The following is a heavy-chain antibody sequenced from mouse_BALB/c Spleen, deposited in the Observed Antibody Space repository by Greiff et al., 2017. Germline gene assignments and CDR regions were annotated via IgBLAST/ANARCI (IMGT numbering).Heavy chain of an antibody. CDR3: ARPGHLAWFAY. J-gene: IGHJ3*01. CDR2: IYPGDGDT. V-gene: IGHV1-87*01. CDR1: GYTFTSYW. Sequence: QVHVKQSGAELARPGASVKLSCKASGYTFTSYWMQWVKQRPGQGLEWIGAIYPGDGDTRYTQKFKGKATLTADKSSSTAYMQLSSLASEDSAVYYCARPGHLAWFAYWGQGTLVTVSA.